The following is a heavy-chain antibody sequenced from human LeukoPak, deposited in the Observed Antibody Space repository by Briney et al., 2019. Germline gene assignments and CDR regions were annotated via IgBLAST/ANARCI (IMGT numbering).Heavy chain of an antibody. D-gene: IGHD3-22*01. CDR3: ARVGSAAPVTRSGHTIDY. V-gene: IGHV3-21*01. CDR1: GFSLYTYS. CDR2: ITSTSTYI. J-gene: IGHJ4*02. Sequence: GGSLRLSCAVSGFSLYTYSMNWVRQAPGKGLEWVSSITSTSTYIYYADSVKGRFTISRDNAKNSLYLQMNSLRVEDTAVYYCARVGSAAPVTRSGHTIDYWGQGTLVIVSS.